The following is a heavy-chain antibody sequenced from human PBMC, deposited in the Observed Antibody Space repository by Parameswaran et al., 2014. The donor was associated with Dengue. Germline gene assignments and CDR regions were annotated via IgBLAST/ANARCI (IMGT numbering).Heavy chain of an antibody. Sequence: VRQAPGKGLEWVAVIWYDGSNKYYADSVKGRFTTSRDNSKNTLYLQMNSLRAEDTAVYYCARDYYGMDVWGQGTTVTVSS. CDR3: ARDYYGMDV. CDR2: IWYDGSNK. V-gene: IGHV3-33*01. J-gene: IGHJ6*02.